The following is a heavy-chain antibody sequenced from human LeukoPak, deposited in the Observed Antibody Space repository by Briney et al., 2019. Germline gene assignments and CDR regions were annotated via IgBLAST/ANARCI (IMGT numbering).Heavy chain of an antibody. CDR2: IYGGADT. Sequence: PGGSLRLSCTASGFTVSSNHMSWVRQAPGKGLEWISVIYGGADTYYADSVKGRFTISRDNAKNSLYLQMNSLRAEDTAVYYCARGRSNNYFDYWGQGTLVTVSS. J-gene: IGHJ4*02. CDR1: GFTVSSNH. D-gene: IGHD4-11*01. CDR3: ARGRSNNYFDY. V-gene: IGHV3-66*01.